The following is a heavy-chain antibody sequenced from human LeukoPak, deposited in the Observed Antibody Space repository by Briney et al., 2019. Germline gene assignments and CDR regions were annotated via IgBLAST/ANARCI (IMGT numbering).Heavy chain of an antibody. CDR1: GGSFSGYY. CDR3: ARGFRGGYDS. Sequence: SETRSLTCAVYGGSFSGYYWSWIRQPPGKGLEWIGEINHSGSTNYNPSLKSRVTTSVDTSKNQFSLKLSSVTAADTAVYYCARGFRGGYDSWGQGTLVTVSS. CDR2: INHSGST. V-gene: IGHV4-34*01. J-gene: IGHJ5*02. D-gene: IGHD5-12*01.